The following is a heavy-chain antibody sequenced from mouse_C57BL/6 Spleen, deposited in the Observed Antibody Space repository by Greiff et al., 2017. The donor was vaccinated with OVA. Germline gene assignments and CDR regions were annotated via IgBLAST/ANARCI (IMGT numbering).Heavy chain of an antibody. J-gene: IGHJ4*01. CDR1: GYSITSGYY. V-gene: IGHV3-6*01. CDR3: ARDQISYYYGSSDYAMDY. D-gene: IGHD1-1*01. CDR2: ISYDGSN. Sequence: EVQLQESGPGLVKPSQSLSLTCSVTGYSITSGYYWNWIRQFPGNKLEWMGYISYDGSNNYNPSLKNRISITRDTSKNQFFLKLNSVTTEDTATYYCARDQISYYYGSSDYAMDYWGQGTSVTVSS.